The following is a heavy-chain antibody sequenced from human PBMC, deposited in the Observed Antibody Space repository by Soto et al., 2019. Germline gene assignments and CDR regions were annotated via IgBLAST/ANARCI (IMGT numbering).Heavy chain of an antibody. CDR3: AKDAVSYNGIYDPFDI. Sequence: EVQLLESGGGLVQPGGPLRLSVLASEFPFRTLAWSWVRQAPGKGLEWVSVIDGDGSAKFADSVKGRLTVSRDNSKNTLYLQMDSLRAEDTAIYYCAKDAVSYNGIYDPFDIWGRGTMVTVSS. V-gene: IGHV3-23*01. CDR1: EFPFRTLA. J-gene: IGHJ3*02. CDR2: IDGDGSA. D-gene: IGHD1-1*01.